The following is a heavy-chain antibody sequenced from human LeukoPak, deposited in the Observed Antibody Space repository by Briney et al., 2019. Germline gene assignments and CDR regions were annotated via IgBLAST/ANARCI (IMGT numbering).Heavy chain of an antibody. J-gene: IGHJ3*02. V-gene: IGHV4-34*01. CDR3: ARRHGWYQANLAFDI. D-gene: IGHD6-19*01. Sequence: TSETLSLTCAVYGGSFSGYYWSWICQPPGKGLEWIGEINHSGSTNYNPSLKSRVTISVDTSKNQFSLKLSSVTAADTAVYYCARRHGWYQANLAFDIWGQGTMVTVSS. CDR2: INHSGST. CDR1: GGSFSGYY.